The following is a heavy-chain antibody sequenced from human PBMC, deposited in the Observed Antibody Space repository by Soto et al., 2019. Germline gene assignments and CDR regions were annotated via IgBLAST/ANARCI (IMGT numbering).Heavy chain of an antibody. CDR1: GGSFSGYY. Sequence: PSETLSLTCAVYGGSFSGYYWSWIRQPPGKGLEWIGEINHSGSTNYNPSLKSRVAISVDTSKNQFSLKLSSVTAADTAVYYCARGRGLRFSSYYMDAWGKGTTVTVSS. J-gene: IGHJ6*03. CDR3: ARGRGLRFSSYYMDA. V-gene: IGHV4-34*01. D-gene: IGHD3-3*01. CDR2: INHSGST.